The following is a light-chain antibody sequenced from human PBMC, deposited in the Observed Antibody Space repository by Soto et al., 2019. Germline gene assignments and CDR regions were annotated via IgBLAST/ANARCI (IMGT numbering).Light chain of an antibody. CDR2: DTS. CDR3: LLYYGDARV. Sequence: QAVVTQEPSLTVSPGGTVTLTCASSTGAVTSGYYPNWFQQKPGQAPRALIYDTSNRHSWTPARFSGSLLGGKAALTLSGVQHEDEAEYYCLLYYGDARVFGGGTKLTVL. V-gene: IGLV7-43*01. CDR1: TGAVTSGYY. J-gene: IGLJ2*01.